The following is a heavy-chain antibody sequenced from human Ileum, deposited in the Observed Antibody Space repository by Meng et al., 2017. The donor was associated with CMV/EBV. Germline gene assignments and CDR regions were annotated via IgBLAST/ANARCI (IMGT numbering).Heavy chain of an antibody. Sequence: SGGSISSGDYNWSGIRQPPGKGLEWIGYMSYSGSTYYNPDLKSRVTISGDRSKNQFSPKLTSVTAADTAVYYCGRVLDNILRGIDLDYWGQGTLVTVSS. CDR2: MSYSGST. J-gene: IGHJ4*02. V-gene: IGHV4-30-4*01. CDR3: GRVLDNILRGIDLDY. D-gene: IGHD3-10*01. CDR1: GGSISSGDYN.